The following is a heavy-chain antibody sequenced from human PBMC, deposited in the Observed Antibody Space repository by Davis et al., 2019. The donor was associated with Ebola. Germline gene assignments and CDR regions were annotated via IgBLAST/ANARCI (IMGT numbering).Heavy chain of an antibody. CDR2: ISYDGSNE. D-gene: IGHD3-3*01. CDR3: ARVQNYDFWSGLGY. Sequence: GESLKISCAASGFIFSRYAMHWVRQAPGKGLEWLAVISYDGSNEYYAVSVKGRFIVSRDNSKNTLYLQMNGLRGEDTAVYYCARVQNYDFWSGLGYWGQGVLVTVSS. J-gene: IGHJ4*02. CDR1: GFIFSRYA. V-gene: IGHV3-30-3*01.